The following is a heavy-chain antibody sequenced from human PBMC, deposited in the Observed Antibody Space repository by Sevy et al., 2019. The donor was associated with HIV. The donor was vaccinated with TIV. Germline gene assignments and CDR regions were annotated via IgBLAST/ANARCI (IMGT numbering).Heavy chain of an antibody. J-gene: IGHJ4*02. CDR3: ARDAGLTKSGANIWAFDY. CDR2: ISYDGNYE. V-gene: IGHV3-30-3*01. D-gene: IGHD2-15*01. CDR1: GFTFRSYA. Sequence: GGSLRLSCAAFGFTFRSYAMHWVRQAPGKGLGWVAVISYDGNYENYADSVKGRFTISRDNSKNTLYLQMNSLRAEDTAVYYCARDAGLTKSGANIWAFDYWGQGALVTVSS.